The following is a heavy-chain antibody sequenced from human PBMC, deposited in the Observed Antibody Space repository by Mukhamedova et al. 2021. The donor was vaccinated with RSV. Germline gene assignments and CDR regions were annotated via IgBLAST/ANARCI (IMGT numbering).Heavy chain of an antibody. Sequence: GKGLEWVSAISGSGGSTYYADSVKGRFTISRDNSKNTLYLQMNSLRAEDPAVYYCAKATVVVIDLWGRGTLVTVSS. CDR3: AKATVVVIDL. J-gene: IGHJ2*01. CDR2: ISGSGGST. V-gene: IGHV3-23*01. D-gene: IGHD3-22*01.